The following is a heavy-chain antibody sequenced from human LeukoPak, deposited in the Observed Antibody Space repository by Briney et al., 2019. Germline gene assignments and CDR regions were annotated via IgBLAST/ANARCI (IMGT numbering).Heavy chain of an antibody. CDR1: GGSISSGDYY. CDR2: IYYSGST. Sequence: PSQTLSLTXTVSGGSISSGDYYWSWIRQPPGKGLEWIGYIYYSGSTYYNPSLKSRVTISVDTSKNQFSLKLSSVTAADTAVYYCARGPEYWYFDLWGHGTLVTVSS. V-gene: IGHV4-30-4*08. CDR3: ARGPEYWYFDL. J-gene: IGHJ2*01. D-gene: IGHD1-14*01.